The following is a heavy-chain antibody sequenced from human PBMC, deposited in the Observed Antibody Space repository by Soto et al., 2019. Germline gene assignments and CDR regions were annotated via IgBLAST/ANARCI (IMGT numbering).Heavy chain of an antibody. Sequence: PSETLSLTCTVSGGSISSSSYYWGWIRQPPGKGLEWIGSIYYSGSTYYNPSLKSRVTISVDTSKNQFSLKLSSVTAADTAVYYCARWNLLPPASGFDPWGQGTLVTVSS. D-gene: IGHD1-1*01. CDR1: GGSISSSSYY. J-gene: IGHJ5*02. CDR2: IYYSGST. CDR3: ARWNLLPPASGFDP. V-gene: IGHV4-39*01.